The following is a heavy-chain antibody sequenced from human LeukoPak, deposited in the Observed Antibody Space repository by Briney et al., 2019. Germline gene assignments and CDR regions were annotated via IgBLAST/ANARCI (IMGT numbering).Heavy chain of an antibody. J-gene: IGHJ6*03. CDR2: ISSSGSTI. Sequence: GGSLRLXCAASGFTSSDYYMSWIRQAPGKGLESVSYISSSGSTIYYADSVKGRFTISRDNAKNSLYLQMNSLRAEDTAVYYCARDPKHYHYYYYMDVWGKGTTVTVSS. CDR3: ARDPKHYHYYYYMDV. CDR1: GFTSSDYY. V-gene: IGHV3-11*04.